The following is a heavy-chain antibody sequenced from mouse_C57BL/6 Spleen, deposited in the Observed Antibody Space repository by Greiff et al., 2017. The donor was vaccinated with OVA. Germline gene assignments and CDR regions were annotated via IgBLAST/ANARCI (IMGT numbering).Heavy chain of an antibody. CDR3: ARVQLGRAMDY. CDR1: GYTFTSYW. D-gene: IGHD4-1*02. J-gene: IGHJ4*01. Sequence: VHLVESGAELVKPGASVKLSCKASGYTFTSYWMQWVKQRPGQGLEWIGEIDPSDSYTNYNQKFKGKATLTVDTSSSTAYMQLSSLTSEDSAVYYCARVQLGRAMDYWGQGTSVTVSS. V-gene: IGHV1-50*01. CDR2: IDPSDSYT.